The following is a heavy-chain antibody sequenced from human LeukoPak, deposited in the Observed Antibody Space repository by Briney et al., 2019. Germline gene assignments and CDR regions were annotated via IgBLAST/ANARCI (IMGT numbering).Heavy chain of an antibody. CDR3: ATKEPSTSGWSY. CDR1: GFTFNRDW. V-gene: IGHV3-7*01. Sequence: GGSLRLSCAASGFTFNRDWTAWVRQAPGKGLEWVANIKEDGSEKNYVDSVKGRFTISRDNAENSVYLRMNDLRAEDTGVYYCATKEPSTSGWSYWGQGTLVTVSS. J-gene: IGHJ4*01. CDR2: IKEDGSEK. D-gene: IGHD6-19*01.